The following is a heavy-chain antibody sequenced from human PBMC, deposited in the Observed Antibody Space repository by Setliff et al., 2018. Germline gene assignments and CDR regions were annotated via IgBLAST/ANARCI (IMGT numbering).Heavy chain of an antibody. CDR2: IYSSGNT. Sequence: PSETLSLTCTVSGDSIINYYWSWIRQPPGKGLEWIGDIYSSGNTNYNPSLKSRVTMSLDTSKNQFSLNLYSVTAADTAVYYCARAFDSSGYYGESHTHYFDNWGQGTLVTVSS. D-gene: IGHD3-22*01. V-gene: IGHV4-4*08. J-gene: IGHJ4*02. CDR1: GDSIINYY. CDR3: ARAFDSSGYYGESHTHYFDN.